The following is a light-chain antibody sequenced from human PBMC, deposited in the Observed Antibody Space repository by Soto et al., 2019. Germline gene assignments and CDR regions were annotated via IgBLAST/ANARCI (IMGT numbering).Light chain of an antibody. J-gene: IGKJ4*01. CDR1: QTVSRY. V-gene: IGKV3-11*01. Sequence: EVVLTQSPGTLSLSPGERATLSYRASQTVSRYLAWYQQRPGQAPRLLIYDASNRATGIPARFSGSGSGTDFTLTITSLEPEDFAVYYCQQRGNWPPLTFGGGTKVEIK. CDR3: QQRGNWPPLT. CDR2: DAS.